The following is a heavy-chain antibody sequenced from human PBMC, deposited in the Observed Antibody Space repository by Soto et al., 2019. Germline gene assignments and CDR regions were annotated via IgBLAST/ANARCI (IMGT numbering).Heavy chain of an antibody. Sequence: EVRLVETGGGLVQPGGSLRLSCAASGFSVSGNYMNWVRQAPGKGLQWVSFIYSCAGTYYADSVKGRFTISRDNDKHTLYLQTNCLRIEDTAVYYCARADSGISGVVLDYWGQGTLVTLSS. D-gene: IGHD1-26*01. CDR1: GFSVSGNY. J-gene: IGHJ4*02. CDR2: IYSCAGT. CDR3: ARADSGISGVVLDY. V-gene: IGHV3-53*02.